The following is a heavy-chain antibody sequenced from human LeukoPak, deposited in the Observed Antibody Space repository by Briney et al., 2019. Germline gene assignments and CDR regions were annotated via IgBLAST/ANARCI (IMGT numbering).Heavy chain of an antibody. CDR2: IYHSGST. D-gene: IGHD3-3*01. CDR3: ARFPTRITIFGVVIDGAYFDY. Sequence: SQTLSLTCTVSGGSISSGGYYWSWIRQPPGKGLEWIGYIYHSGSTYYNPSLKSRVTISVDRSKNQFSLKLSSVTAADTAVYYCARFPTRITIFGVVIDGAYFDYWGQGTLVTVSS. J-gene: IGHJ4*02. V-gene: IGHV4-30-2*01. CDR1: GGSISSGGYY.